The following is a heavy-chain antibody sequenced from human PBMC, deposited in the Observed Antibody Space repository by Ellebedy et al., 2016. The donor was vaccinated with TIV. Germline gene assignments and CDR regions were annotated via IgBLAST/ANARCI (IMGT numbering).Heavy chain of an antibody. V-gene: IGHV1-69*04. CDR3: ARWGPYSGTFQGPFDF. D-gene: IGHD5-12*01. J-gene: IGHJ4*02. CDR1: GETSISHA. Sequence: AASVKVSCKASGETSISHALNWVRQAPGQGLKWVGRIIPILNVVNYARKFQGRVTITADRSTNIVYLELSSLRSEDTAVYFCARWGPYSGTFQGPFDFWGQGVLVTVSS. CDR2: IIPILNVV.